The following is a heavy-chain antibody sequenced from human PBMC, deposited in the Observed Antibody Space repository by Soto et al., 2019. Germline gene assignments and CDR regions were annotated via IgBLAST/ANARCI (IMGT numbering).Heavy chain of an antibody. Sequence: PSETLSLTCAVYGGSFSGYYWSWIRQPPGKGLEWIGEINHSGSTNYNPSLKSRVTISVDTSKNQFSLKLSSVTAADTAVYYCAGTRVKYYDFLTGYSVAFDIWGQGTMVTVSS. CDR1: GGSFSGYY. CDR3: AGTRVKYYDFLTGYSVAFDI. CDR2: INHSGST. J-gene: IGHJ3*02. V-gene: IGHV4-34*01. D-gene: IGHD3-9*01.